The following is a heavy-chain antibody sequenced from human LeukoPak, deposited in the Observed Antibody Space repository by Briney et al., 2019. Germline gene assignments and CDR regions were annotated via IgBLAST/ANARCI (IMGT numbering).Heavy chain of an antibody. CDR3: ARDRIAVAATETSFDY. Sequence: GGSLRLSCAASGFTFSSYNMNWVRQAPGKGLEWVSSISGSSSYIYYADSVKGRFTLSRGNAKNSLYLQMSSLRAEDTAMYYCARDRIAVAATETSFDYWGQGTLVTVSS. CDR1: GFTFSSYN. V-gene: IGHV3-21*01. D-gene: IGHD6-19*01. CDR2: ISGSSSYI. J-gene: IGHJ4*02.